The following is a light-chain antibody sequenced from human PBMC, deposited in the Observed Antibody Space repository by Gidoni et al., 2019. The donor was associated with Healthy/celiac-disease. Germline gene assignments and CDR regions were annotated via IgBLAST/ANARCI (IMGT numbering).Light chain of an antibody. J-gene: IGKJ2*02. CDR3: QQYGSSPCT. V-gene: IGKV3-20*01. CDR2: GAS. Sequence: IVLTQSPGTLSLSPEERATLSCRASQSVSSSYLAWYQQKPGQAPRLLISGASSRATGIPDRFSGSGSGTDFTLTISRLEPEDFAVYYCQQYGSSPCTFGQGTKLEIK. CDR1: QSVSSSY.